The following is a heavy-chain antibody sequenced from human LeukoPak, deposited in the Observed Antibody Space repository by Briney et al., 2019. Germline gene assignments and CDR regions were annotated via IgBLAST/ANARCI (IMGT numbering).Heavy chain of an antibody. Sequence: VASVKVSCKTSVYTFSGSYIHWVRQAPGQGLEWMGRINPNSGGTNYAQKLQGRVTMTRDTSISTAYMERSRLRSDDTAVYYCARVWYYYDSSGYYYVFDCWGQATLVTVSS. D-gene: IGHD3-22*01. CDR3: ARVWYYYDSSGYYYVFDC. V-gene: IGHV1-2*06. J-gene: IGHJ4*02. CDR2: INPNSGGT. CDR1: VYTFSGSY.